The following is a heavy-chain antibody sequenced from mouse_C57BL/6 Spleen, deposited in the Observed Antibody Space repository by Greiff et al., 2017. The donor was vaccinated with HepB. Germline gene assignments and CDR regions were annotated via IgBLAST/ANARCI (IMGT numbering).Heavy chain of an antibody. CDR2: IRNKANGYTT. J-gene: IGHJ2*01. Sequence: EVKLMESGGGLVQPGGSLSLSCAASGFTFTDYYMSWVRQPPGKALEWLGFIRNKANGYTTESSASVKGRFTISRDNSQSILYLQMNALRAEDSATYYCASSYYYGSGENYWGQGTTLTVSS. V-gene: IGHV7-3*01. D-gene: IGHD1-1*01. CDR1: GFTFTDYY. CDR3: ASSYYYGSGENY.